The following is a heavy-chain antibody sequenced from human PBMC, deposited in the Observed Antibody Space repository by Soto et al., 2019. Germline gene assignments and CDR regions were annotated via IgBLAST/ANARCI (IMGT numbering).Heavy chain of an antibody. V-gene: IGHV3-23*01. D-gene: IGHD1-26*01. CDR3: AKPTTGSGSYSSYAFDI. CDR1: GFTFSSYA. CDR2: ISGSGGST. Sequence: GGSVRLSCAASGFTFSSYAMSWVRQAPGKGLEWVSAISGSGGSTYYADSVKGRFTISRDNSKNTLYLQMNSLRAEDTAVYYCAKPTTGSGSYSSYAFDIWGQGTMVTVSS. J-gene: IGHJ3*02.